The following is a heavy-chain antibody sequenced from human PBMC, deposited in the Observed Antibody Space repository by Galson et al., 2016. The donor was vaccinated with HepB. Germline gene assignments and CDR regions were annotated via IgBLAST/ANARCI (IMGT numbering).Heavy chain of an antibody. J-gene: IGHJ4*02. CDR3: GRDPHSSGWSGVMGYIDY. D-gene: IGHD6-19*01. CDR1: GFTFSSYA. Sequence: SLRLSCAASGFTFSSYAMSWVRQAPGKGLEWVSGISGSGGSTYYADSVKGRFTISRDNSKNTLFLEMNSLTAADTAVYFCGRDPHSSGWSGVMGYIDYWGQGTLVTVSS. CDR2: ISGSGGST. V-gene: IGHV3-23*01.